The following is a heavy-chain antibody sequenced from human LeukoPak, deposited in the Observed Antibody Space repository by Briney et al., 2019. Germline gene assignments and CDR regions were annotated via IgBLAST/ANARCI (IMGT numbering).Heavy chain of an antibody. Sequence: SETLSLTCAVYGGSFSGYYWSWISQPPGKGLEWIGEINHSGSTNYNPSLKSRVTISVDTSKNQFSLKLSSVTAADTAVYYCARAGDSLDIQFDYWGQGTLVTVSS. V-gene: IGHV4-34*01. CDR3: ARAGDSLDIQFDY. CDR2: INHSGST. J-gene: IGHJ4*02. CDR1: GGSFSGYY. D-gene: IGHD2-21*02.